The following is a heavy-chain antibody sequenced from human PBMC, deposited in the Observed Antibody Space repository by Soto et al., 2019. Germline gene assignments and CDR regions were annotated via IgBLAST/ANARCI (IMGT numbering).Heavy chain of an antibody. J-gene: IGHJ6*02. D-gene: IGHD2-15*01. V-gene: IGHV4-61*03. Sequence: QVQLQESGPGLVKPSETLSLTCTVSGASVSSGSSFWTWLRQPPGKGLEWIGYIYYSGRTKYKPSLKSRVTSAVDTAKSHYSLKLSSLSASDTAVYYCAGLCLRLVVCGWDVWGQGPTVSGS. CDR2: IYYSGRT. CDR1: GASVSSGSSF. CDR3: AGLCLRLVVCGWDV.